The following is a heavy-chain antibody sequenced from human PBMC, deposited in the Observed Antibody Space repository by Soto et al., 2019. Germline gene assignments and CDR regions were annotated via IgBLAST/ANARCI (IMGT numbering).Heavy chain of an antibody. D-gene: IGHD4-17*01. CDR2: ISSNGGST. J-gene: IGHJ4*02. CDR1: GFTFSSYA. CDR3: ARATTVTTPYLDY. V-gene: IGHV3-64*01. Sequence: VQLVESGGGLVQPGGSLRLSCAASGFTFSSYAMHWVRQAPGKRLEYVSAISSNGGSTYYANSVKGRFTISRDNSKNTLYLQMGSLRAEDMAVYYCARATTVTTPYLDYSGQGTLVTVSS.